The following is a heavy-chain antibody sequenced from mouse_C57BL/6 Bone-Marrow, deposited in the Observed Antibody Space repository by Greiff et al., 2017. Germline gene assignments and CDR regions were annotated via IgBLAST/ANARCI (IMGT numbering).Heavy chain of an antibody. Sequence: VQLQQSGAELVRPGASVTLSCKASGYTFTDYEMHWVKQTPVHGLEWIGAIDPETGGTAYNQKFKGKAILTADKSSSTAYMELRSLTSEDSAVYYCTRSNYYGSSYWGAMDYWGQGTSVTVSS. J-gene: IGHJ4*01. V-gene: IGHV1-15*01. CDR3: TRSNYYGSSYWGAMDY. D-gene: IGHD1-1*01. CDR2: IDPETGGT. CDR1: GYTFTDYE.